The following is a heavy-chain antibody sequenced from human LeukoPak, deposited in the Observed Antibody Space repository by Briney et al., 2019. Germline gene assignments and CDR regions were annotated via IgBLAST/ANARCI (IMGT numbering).Heavy chain of an antibody. V-gene: IGHV3-21*01. J-gene: IGHJ6*02. D-gene: IGHD2-2*01. CDR2: ISSSSSYI. CDR3: ARDAFHCSSTGCYVIYYYYGMDV. Sequence: GGSLRLSCAASGFTFSSYSMNWVRQAPGKGLEWVSSISSSSSYIYYADSVKGRFTISRDNAKNSLYLQMNSLRAEDTAVYYCARDAFHCSSTGCYVIYYYYGMDVWGQGTTVTVSS. CDR1: GFTFSSYS.